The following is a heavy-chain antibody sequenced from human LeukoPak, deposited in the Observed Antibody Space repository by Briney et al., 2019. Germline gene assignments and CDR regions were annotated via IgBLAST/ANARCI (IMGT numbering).Heavy chain of an antibody. Sequence: GASVKVSCKASGGTFSSYAISWVRQAPGQGLEWMGGIIPVFGTSNYAQKFQGRVTITADESTRTAYMELSSLRSEETAVYYCARVTGGRYCSTTSCYMRGWFDPWGQGTLVTVSS. V-gene: IGHV1-69*13. CDR2: IIPVFGTS. J-gene: IGHJ5*02. CDR1: GGTFSSYA. CDR3: ARVTGGRYCSTTSCYMRGWFDP. D-gene: IGHD2-2*02.